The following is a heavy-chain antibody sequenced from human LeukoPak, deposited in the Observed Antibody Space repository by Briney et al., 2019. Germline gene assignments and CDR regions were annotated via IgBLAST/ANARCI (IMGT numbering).Heavy chain of an antibody. V-gene: IGHV3-30*18. J-gene: IGHJ2*01. D-gene: IGHD1-26*01. Sequence: GGSLRPSCVASVFSFSDYGMHWVRQAPGKGLEWVAVISYDGSKKYYADSVKGRFTISRDNSKNTLYLHMNSLRAEDTAVYYCAKGYSGNYWYFDLWGRGTLVTVSS. CDR1: VFSFSDYG. CDR3: AKGYSGNYWYFDL. CDR2: ISYDGSKK.